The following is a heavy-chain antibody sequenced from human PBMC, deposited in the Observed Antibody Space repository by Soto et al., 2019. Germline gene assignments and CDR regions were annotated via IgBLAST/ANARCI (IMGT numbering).Heavy chain of an antibody. CDR3: VRTARQGAVAPHWFDR. CDR2: VYYTGST. D-gene: IGHD2-21*02. V-gene: IGHV4-30-4*01. Sequence: PSETQALTYTVSDAYIRSTDDYWSWISQAPGKGLEWIGYVYYTGSTYYNPSLMSRLTISVDTSKNQFSLKLTSVTAAETAVYYCVRTARQGAVAPHWFDRWGQGTQVTVSS. CDR1: DAYIRSTDDY. J-gene: IGHJ5*02.